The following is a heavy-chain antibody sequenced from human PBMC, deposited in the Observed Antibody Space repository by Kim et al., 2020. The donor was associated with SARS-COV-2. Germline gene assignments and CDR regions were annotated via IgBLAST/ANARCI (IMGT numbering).Heavy chain of an antibody. J-gene: IGHJ4*02. D-gene: IGHD3-16*01. Sequence: ADSVKGRFTISRDNSKDTVNLQMGSLRAEDTAVYYCAEKGGFAGGTYGLDHWGQGTLVIVSS. V-gene: IGHV3-23*01. CDR3: AEKGGFAGGTYGLDH.